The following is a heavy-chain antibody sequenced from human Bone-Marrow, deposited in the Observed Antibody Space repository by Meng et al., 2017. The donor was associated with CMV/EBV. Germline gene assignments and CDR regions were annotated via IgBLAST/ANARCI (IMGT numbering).Heavy chain of an antibody. V-gene: IGHV3-7*01. CDR1: GFPFSSSW. Sequence: GGSLRLSCEASGFPFSSSWMTWVRQAPGKGLEWVANIKSDGSEKYYVDSVKGRFTIFRDNAENSMFLQMNSLRVEDTAVYYCVTYRTIADYWGQGMLVTASS. CDR2: IKSDGSEK. J-gene: IGHJ4*02. D-gene: IGHD1-1*01. CDR3: VTYRTIADY.